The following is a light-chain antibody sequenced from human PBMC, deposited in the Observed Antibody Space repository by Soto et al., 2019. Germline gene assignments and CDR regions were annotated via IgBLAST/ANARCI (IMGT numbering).Light chain of an antibody. V-gene: IGKV3-15*01. CDR3: QQYNNWWT. Sequence: IVMSQSAATLSVSPGERAPLSCRASQSVDSNLAWYQQKPGQAPRLIIYGASTRATGISARFSGSGSGTEFTLTISSLQSEDFGVYYCQQYNNWWTFGQGTKVDIK. CDR1: QSVDSN. CDR2: GAS. J-gene: IGKJ1*01.